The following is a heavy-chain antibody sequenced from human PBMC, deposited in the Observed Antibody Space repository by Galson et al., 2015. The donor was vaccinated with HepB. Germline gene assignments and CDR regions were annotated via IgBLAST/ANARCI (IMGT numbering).Heavy chain of an antibody. CDR2: ISAYNGNT. CDR3: ARVVVLMVYEGRDYLDY. J-gene: IGHJ4*02. Sequence: SVKVSCKASGYTFTSYGISWVRQAPGQGLEWMGWISAYNGNTNYAQKLQGRVTMTTDTSTSTAYMELRSLRSDDTAVYYCARVVVLMVYEGRDYLDYWGQGTLVTVSS. CDR1: GYTFTSYG. V-gene: IGHV1-18*04. D-gene: IGHD2-8*01.